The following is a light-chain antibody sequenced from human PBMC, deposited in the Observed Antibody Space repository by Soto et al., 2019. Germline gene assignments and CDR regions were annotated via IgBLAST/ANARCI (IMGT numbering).Light chain of an antibody. CDR2: GSS. V-gene: IGKV3-20*01. J-gene: IGKJ1*01. Sequence: EIVLTQSPGTLSLSPGERATLSCRASQSVSSSYLAWYQQKPGQAPRLLIYGSSSRATGIPDRFSGSGSGKDFTLTISRLETEDVAVYSCQQYRSSPLRKPGTFGQGTKVEIK. CDR1: QSVSSSY. CDR3: QQYRSSPLRKPGT.